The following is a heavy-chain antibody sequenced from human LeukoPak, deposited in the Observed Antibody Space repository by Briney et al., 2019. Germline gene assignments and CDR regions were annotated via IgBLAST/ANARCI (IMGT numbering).Heavy chain of an antibody. V-gene: IGHV4-59*01. CDR3: ARESGYGPAGFDP. D-gene: IGHD6-13*01. CDR2: IYYSGST. CDR1: GGSISSYY. J-gene: IGHJ5*02. Sequence: SETLSLTCTVSGGSISSYYWSWIRQPPGKGLEWIGYIYYSGSTNYNPPLKSRVTISVDTSKNQFSLKLSSVTAADTAVYYCARESGYGPAGFDPWGQGTLVTVSS.